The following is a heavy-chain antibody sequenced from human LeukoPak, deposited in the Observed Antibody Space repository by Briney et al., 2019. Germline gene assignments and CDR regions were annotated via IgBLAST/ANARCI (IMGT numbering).Heavy chain of an antibody. Sequence: PGGSLRLSCAASGFTFSSYGMHWVRQAPGKGLEWVANINQDTIKKYYLDSVKGRFTISRDHAKNSLYLQMNSLRAEDTAVYFCASSPNWNEAEYYFEHWGRGTLVIVAS. CDR3: ASSPNWNEAEYYFEH. CDR2: INQDTIKK. CDR1: GFTFSSYG. V-gene: IGHV3-7*01. J-gene: IGHJ4*02. D-gene: IGHD1-1*01.